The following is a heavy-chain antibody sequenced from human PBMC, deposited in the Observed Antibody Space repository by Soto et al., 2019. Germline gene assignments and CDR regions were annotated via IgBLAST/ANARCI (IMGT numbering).Heavy chain of an antibody. D-gene: IGHD3-16*01. Sequence: ASVKVSCKASGYTFTGYYMHWVRQAPGQGLEWMGWINPNSGGTNYAQKFQGRVTMTRDTSISTAYMELSRLRSDDTAVYYCARSPIRMLKNSAFEYWGQGTLVSVS. CDR1: GYTFTGYY. V-gene: IGHV1-2*02. CDR3: ARSPIRMLKNSAFEY. J-gene: IGHJ4*02. CDR2: INPNSGGT.